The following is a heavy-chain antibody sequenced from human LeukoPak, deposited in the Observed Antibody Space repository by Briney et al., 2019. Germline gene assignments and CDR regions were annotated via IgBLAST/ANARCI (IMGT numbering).Heavy chain of an antibody. CDR1: GGSISSYY. D-gene: IGHD4/OR15-4a*01. CDR3: ARVVWGHDYPGS. J-gene: IGHJ4*02. CDR2: IYTSGST. V-gene: IGHV4-4*07. Sequence: SETLSLTCTVSGGSISSYYWSWIRQPAGKGLEWIGRIYTSGSTNYNPSLKSRVTMSVDTSKNQFSLQLNSVTPEDTAVYYCARVVWGHDYPGSWGQGTLVTVSS.